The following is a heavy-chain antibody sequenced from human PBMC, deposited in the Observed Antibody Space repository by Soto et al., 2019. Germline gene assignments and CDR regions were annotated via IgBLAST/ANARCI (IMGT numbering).Heavy chain of an antibody. V-gene: IGHV3-30*02. CDR2: IWYDGSNK. J-gene: IGHJ4*02. D-gene: IGHD3-9*01. CDR3: AKDQLDILSGYFDH. CDR1: GFTFMSYG. Sequence: PVGSLRLSCAASGFTFMSYGMHWGLESPVKGLEWVAVIWYDGSNKYYADSVKGRFTISRDNSKSTLYLQMNSLRTEDTAIYYCAKDQLDILSGYFDHWGQGTLVTVSS.